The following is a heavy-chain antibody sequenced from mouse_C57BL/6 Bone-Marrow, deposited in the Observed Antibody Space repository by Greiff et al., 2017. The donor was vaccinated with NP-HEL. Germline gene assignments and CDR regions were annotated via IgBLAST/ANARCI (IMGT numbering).Heavy chain of an antibody. CDR1: GFTFSSYG. Sequence: EVKLVESGGDLVKPGGSLKLSCAASGFTFSSYGMSWVRQTPDKRLEWVATISSGGSYTYYPDSVKGRFPISRDNAKNTLYLQMSSLKSEDTAMYYCARPLITTVVAYYAMDYWGQGTSVTVSS. D-gene: IGHD1-1*01. J-gene: IGHJ4*01. CDR3: ARPLITTVVAYYAMDY. CDR2: ISSGGSYT. V-gene: IGHV5-6*01.